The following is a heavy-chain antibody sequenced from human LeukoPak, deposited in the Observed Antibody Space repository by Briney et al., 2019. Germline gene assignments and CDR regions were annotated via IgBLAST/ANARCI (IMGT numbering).Heavy chain of an antibody. J-gene: IGHJ6*02. D-gene: IGHD2-15*01. CDR1: GGTFSSYA. CDR3: ARAEREYCSGGSCYYYYGMDV. V-gene: IGHV1-69*04. Sequence: SVKVSCKASGGTFSSYAISWVRQAPGQGLEWMGRIIPILGIANYAQKFQGRVTITADKSTSTAYMELSSLRSEDTAVYYCARAEREYCSGGSCYYYYGMDVWGQGTTVTVSS. CDR2: IIPILGIA.